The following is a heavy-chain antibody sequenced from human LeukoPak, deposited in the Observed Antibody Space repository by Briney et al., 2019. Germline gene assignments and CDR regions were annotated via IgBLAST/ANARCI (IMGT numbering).Heavy chain of an antibody. D-gene: IGHD2-15*01. CDR3: AREGYCSGGSCLVDY. Sequence: GSLRLSCAASGFTFSTYGIHWARQPPGKGLEWIGEINHSGSTNYNPSLKSRVTISVDTSKNQFSLKLSSVTAADTAVYYCAREGYCSGGSCLVDYWGQGTLVTVSS. V-gene: IGHV4-34*01. J-gene: IGHJ4*02. CDR2: INHSGST. CDR1: GFTFSTYG.